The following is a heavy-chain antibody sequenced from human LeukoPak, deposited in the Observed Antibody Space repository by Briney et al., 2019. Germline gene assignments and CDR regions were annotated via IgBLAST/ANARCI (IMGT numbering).Heavy chain of an antibody. V-gene: IGHV4-31*03. CDR2: IYYSGST. J-gene: IGHJ5*02. CDR3: ASLYGPDDWFDP. Sequence: SETLSLTCTVSGGSISSGGYYWSWIRQHPGKGLEWIGYIYYSGSTYYNPSLKSRVTISVDTSKNQFSLKLSSVTAADTAVYYCASLYGPDDWFDPWGQGTLVTVSS. D-gene: IGHD4-17*01. CDR1: GGSISSGGYY.